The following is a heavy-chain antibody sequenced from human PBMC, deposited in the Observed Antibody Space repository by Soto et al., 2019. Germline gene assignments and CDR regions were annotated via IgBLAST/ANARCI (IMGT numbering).Heavy chain of an antibody. Sequence: SETLSLTCTVSGGSISSYYWSWIRQPPGKGLEWIGYIYYSGSTNYNPSLKSRVTISVDTSKNQFSLKLSSVTAADTAVYYCARTGRGEYLYLQHWGQGTLVTVSS. V-gene: IGHV4-59*01. D-gene: IGHD4-17*01. CDR3: ARTGRGEYLYLQH. J-gene: IGHJ1*01. CDR1: GGSISSYY. CDR2: IYYSGST.